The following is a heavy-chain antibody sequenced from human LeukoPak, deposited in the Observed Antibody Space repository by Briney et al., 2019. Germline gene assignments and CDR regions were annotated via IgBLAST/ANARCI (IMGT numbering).Heavy chain of an antibody. V-gene: IGHV1-2*02. CDR3: ARGRSGTYYNGDDY. J-gene: IGHJ4*02. D-gene: IGHD3-10*01. CDR2: INPNSGDT. CDR1: GYRFTGYX. Sequence: ASVKVSCKASGYRFTGYXXXXXXQAPGQGLXWXXWINPNSGDTKFAXXFKGRVTMTRVTSISTAYMEVNRLGSDDTAVYYCARGRSGTYYNGDDYWGQGTLVTVSS.